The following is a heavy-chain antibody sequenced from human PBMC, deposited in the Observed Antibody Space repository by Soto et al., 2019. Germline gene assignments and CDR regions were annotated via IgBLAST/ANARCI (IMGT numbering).Heavy chain of an antibody. Sequence: SQTLSLTCAISGDSVSSNSAAWNWIRQSPSRGLEWLGRTYYRSKWYNDYAVSVKSRITINPDTSKNQFSLQLNSVTPEDTAVYYCAREGQTPGIAAAGGYGMDVWGQGTTVTVSS. CDR3: AREGQTPGIAAAGGYGMDV. V-gene: IGHV6-1*01. J-gene: IGHJ6*02. D-gene: IGHD6-13*01. CDR2: TYYRSKWYN. CDR1: GDSVSSNSAA.